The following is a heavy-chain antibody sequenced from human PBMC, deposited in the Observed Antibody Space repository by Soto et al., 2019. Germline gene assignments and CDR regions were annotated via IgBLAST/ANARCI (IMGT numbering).Heavy chain of an antibody. Sequence: PWGALRLSCAASGFTFSSYAMHWVRQAPGKGLEWVAVISYDGSNKYYADSVKGRFTISRDNSKNTLYLQLNSLRAEDTAVYYCARDKRDLRFLEWSYYFDYWGQGTLVTVSS. J-gene: IGHJ4*02. CDR1: GFTFSSYA. CDR2: ISYDGSNK. D-gene: IGHD3-3*01. V-gene: IGHV3-30-3*01. CDR3: ARDKRDLRFLEWSYYFDY.